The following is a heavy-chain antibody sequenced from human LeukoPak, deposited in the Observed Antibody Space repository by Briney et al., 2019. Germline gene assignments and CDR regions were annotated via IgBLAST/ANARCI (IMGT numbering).Heavy chain of an antibody. CDR3: AYWQQLDNWFDP. Sequence: ASVKVSCKASGGTFTSYGISWVRQAPGQGLEWMGWISAYNGNTNYAQKLQGRVTMTTDTSTSTAYMELRSLRSDDTAVYYCAYWQQLDNWFDPWGQGTLVTVSS. CDR1: GGTFTSYG. V-gene: IGHV1-18*01. D-gene: IGHD6-13*01. CDR2: ISAYNGNT. J-gene: IGHJ5*02.